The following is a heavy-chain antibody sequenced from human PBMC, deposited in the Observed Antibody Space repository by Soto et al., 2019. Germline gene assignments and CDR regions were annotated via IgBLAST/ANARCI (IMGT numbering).Heavy chain of an antibody. CDR2: ISTYNGNT. Sequence: ASVKVSCKASGYTFTSYGISWVRQAPGQGLEWMGWISTYNGNTNYAQKLQGRVTMTTDTSTSTAYMELRSLRSDDTAVYYCARRRDYGDYFDYWGQGTLVTVSS. D-gene: IGHD4-17*01. V-gene: IGHV1-18*01. CDR1: GYTFTSYG. CDR3: ARRRDYGDYFDY. J-gene: IGHJ4*02.